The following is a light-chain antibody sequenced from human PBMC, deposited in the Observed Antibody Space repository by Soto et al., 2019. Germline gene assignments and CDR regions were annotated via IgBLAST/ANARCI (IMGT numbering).Light chain of an antibody. CDR1: QDISSW. J-gene: IGKJ4*01. V-gene: IGKV1-12*01. Sequence: DIQMTQSPSSVSASVGDRVTITCRASQDISSWLAWFQQKPGKARKLLIYAASSLQIGVPSRFSGSGSGTDFTLTISSLQPEDYATYYCQQGNSFPLTFGGGTKVEIK. CDR3: QQGNSFPLT. CDR2: AAS.